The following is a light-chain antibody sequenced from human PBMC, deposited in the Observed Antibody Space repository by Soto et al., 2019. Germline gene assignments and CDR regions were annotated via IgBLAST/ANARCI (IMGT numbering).Light chain of an antibody. J-gene: IGLJ2*01. CDR3: AAWDDSLNGVI. CDR2: SNN. CDR1: RSNIGSHT. V-gene: IGLV1-44*01. Sequence: QSLLPQPPSASGTPGPRITIACSGRRSNIGSHTVNWHQQVPGTAPKLLIYSNNERPSGVPDRFSGSKSGTSASLAISGLQSGDEADYYCAAWDDSLNGVIFGGGTK.